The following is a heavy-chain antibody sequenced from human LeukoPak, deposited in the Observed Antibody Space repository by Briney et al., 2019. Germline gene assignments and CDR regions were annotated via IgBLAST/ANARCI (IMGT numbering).Heavy chain of an antibody. V-gene: IGHV3-48*03. CDR3: ASHGLGSYSIYLDW. J-gene: IGHJ4*02. CDR2: ITSSGSTM. Sequence: PGGSLRLSCAASGFTFSSFEMNWVRQAPGKGPEWISYITSSGSTMRYADSVKGRFTISRDNAKNSLYLQMSSLTAEDTAVYYCASHGLGSYSIYLDWWGQGTLVTVSS. D-gene: IGHD3-10*01. CDR1: GFTFSSFE.